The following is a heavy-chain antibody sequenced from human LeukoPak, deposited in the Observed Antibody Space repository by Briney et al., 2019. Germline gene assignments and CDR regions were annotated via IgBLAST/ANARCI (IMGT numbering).Heavy chain of an antibody. D-gene: IGHD1-1*01. V-gene: IGHV5-51*01. CDR3: ARSTKLDY. CDR2: IFPGDSDI. CDR1: GYSFTNYW. J-gene: IGHJ4*02. Sequence: GESLKISCKASGYSFTNYWIGWVRQMPGKGLEWMRIIFPGDSDIRYSPSFQGQVTISADKSISTAYLQWSSLKASDTAMYYCARSTKLDYWGQGTVVTVSS.